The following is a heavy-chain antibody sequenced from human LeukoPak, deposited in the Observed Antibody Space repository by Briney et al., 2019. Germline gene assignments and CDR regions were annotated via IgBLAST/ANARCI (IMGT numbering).Heavy chain of an antibody. D-gene: IGHD6-19*01. V-gene: IGHV1-2*02. CDR3: AKGRVVAGTKSLPYNWLDP. J-gene: IGHJ5*02. CDR1: GYTFTGYY. CDR2: INPNSGGT. Sequence: ASVKVSCKASGYTFTGYYIHWVRQAPGQGLEWMGWINPNSGGTKYAQKFQGRVTMTRDTSISQAYMGLSRLRSDDTAVYYCAKGRVVAGTKSLPYNWLDPWGQGTLVTVSS.